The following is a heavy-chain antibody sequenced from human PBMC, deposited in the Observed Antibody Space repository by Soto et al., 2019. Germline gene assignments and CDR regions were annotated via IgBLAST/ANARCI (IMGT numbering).Heavy chain of an antibody. Sequence: QVQLQESGPGLVKPSQTLSLTCTVSGGSISSGGYYWSWIRQHPGKGLEWIGYIYYSGSTYYNPSLKSRVTISVDTSKNQFSLKLSSVTAADTAVYYCARGSEIVATSYWYFDLWGRGTLVTVSS. CDR3: ARGSEIVATSYWYFDL. CDR1: GGSISSGGYY. CDR2: IYYSGST. V-gene: IGHV4-31*03. J-gene: IGHJ2*01. D-gene: IGHD5-12*01.